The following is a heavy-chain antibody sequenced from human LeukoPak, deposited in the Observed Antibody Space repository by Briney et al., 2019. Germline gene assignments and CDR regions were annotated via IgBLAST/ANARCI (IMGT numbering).Heavy chain of an antibody. V-gene: IGHV3-11*06. Sequence: GGSLRLSCAASGFTFSDYYMSWIRQAPGKGLEWVSYISSSSSYTNYADSVKGRFTISRDNAKNPLYLQMNSLRAEDTAVYYCARGYGDYEGDAPLDYWGQGTLVTVSS. D-gene: IGHD4-17*01. J-gene: IGHJ4*02. CDR2: ISSSSSYT. CDR1: GFTFSDYY. CDR3: ARGYGDYEGDAPLDY.